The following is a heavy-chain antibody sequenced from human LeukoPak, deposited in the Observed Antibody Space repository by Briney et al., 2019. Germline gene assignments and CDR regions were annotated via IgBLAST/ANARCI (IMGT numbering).Heavy chain of an antibody. V-gene: IGHV3-7*01. CDR1: GFTFSSYW. J-gene: IGHJ4*02. CDR2: IKQDGSEK. CDR3: ARIWTMVRGSPFDY. Sequence: PGGSLRLSCAASGFTFSSYWMSWVRQAPGKGLEWVANIKQDGSEKYYVDSVKGRFTISRDNAKNSLYLQMNSLRAEDTAVYYCARIWTMVRGSPFDYWGQGTLVTVSS. D-gene: IGHD3-10*01.